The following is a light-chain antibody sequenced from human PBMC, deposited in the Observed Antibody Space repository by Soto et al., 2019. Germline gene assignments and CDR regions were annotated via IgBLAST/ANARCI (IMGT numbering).Light chain of an antibody. V-gene: IGKV4-1*01. CDR3: QQYYSTRT. J-gene: IGKJ1*01. CDR1: QSVLDSSNNKNY. CDR2: WAS. Sequence: DIVMTQSPDSLAVSLGERATINCKSSQSVLDSSNNKNYLAWYQKKPGQPPKLLIYWASTRESGVPDRFSGSASGTDFTLTISSLQAEDVAVYYCQQYYSTRTFGQGTKVEIK.